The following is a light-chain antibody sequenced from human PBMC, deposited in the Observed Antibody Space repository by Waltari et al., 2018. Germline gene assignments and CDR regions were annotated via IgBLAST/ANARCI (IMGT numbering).Light chain of an antibody. Sequence: DIQMTQSPSSLSASVGARVTITCRASHTINKYLNWYQQKPGKAPKVLISVVSYLHTGVPSRFSGSGSGTDFTLTISSLQPEDFATYYCQQSDSLPLTFGGGTKVEIK. CDR3: QQSDSLPLT. J-gene: IGKJ4*01. V-gene: IGKV1-39*01. CDR2: VVS. CDR1: HTINKY.